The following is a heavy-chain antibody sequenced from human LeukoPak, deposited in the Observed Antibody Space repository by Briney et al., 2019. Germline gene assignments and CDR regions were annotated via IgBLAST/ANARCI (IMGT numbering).Heavy chain of an antibody. CDR1: GGSISSYY. CDR2: IYYSGST. Sequence: PSETLSLTCTVSGGSISSYYWSWIRQPPGKGLEWIGYIYYSGSTNYNPSLKSRVTISVDTSKNQFSLKLSSVTAADTAVYYCARGGQYHYDTLVSMDVWGKGTTVTVSS. D-gene: IGHD3-22*01. J-gene: IGHJ6*03. V-gene: IGHV4-59*01. CDR3: ARGGQYHYDTLVSMDV.